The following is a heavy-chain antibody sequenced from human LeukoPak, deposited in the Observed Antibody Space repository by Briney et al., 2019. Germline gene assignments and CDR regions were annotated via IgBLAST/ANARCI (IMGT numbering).Heavy chain of an antibody. CDR3: AKGYCSGGSCVDY. D-gene: IGHD2-15*01. CDR1: GFTFSSYG. CDR2: ISYDGSNK. Sequence: PGGSLRLSCAASGFTFSSYGMHWVRQAPGKGLEWVAVISYDGSNKYYADSVKGRFTISRDNSKNTLYLQMNSLRAEDTAVYYCAKGYCSGGSCVDYWGQGTLVTVSS. V-gene: IGHV3-30*18. J-gene: IGHJ4*02.